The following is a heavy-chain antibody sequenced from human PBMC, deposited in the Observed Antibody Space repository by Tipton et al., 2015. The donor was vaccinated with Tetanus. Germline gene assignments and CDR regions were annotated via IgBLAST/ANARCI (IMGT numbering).Heavy chain of an antibody. CDR3: ARDGISFGGWFDP. Sequence: TLSLTCTVSGGSMRSYYWSWIRHHPGEGLEWIGYIYYTGDTHYSSSLRSRVTISVDASKNQFSLNLISVTAADTAVYYCARDGISFGGWFDPWGQGTLVTVSS. V-gene: IGHV4-59*12. CDR1: GGSMRSYY. CDR2: IYYTGDT. J-gene: IGHJ5*02. D-gene: IGHD3-10*01.